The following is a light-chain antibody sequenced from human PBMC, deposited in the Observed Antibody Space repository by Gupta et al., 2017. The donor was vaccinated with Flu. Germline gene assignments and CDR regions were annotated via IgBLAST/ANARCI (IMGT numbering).Light chain of an antibody. V-gene: IGKV3-15*01. CDR3: QQSNNWHPVT. J-gene: IGKJ1*01. Sequence: IVMTQSPATLSVSPGERATLSCRASQSVSSNLAWYQQTPGQAPRLLIYGASTRATGIPARFSGSGYGTEFTLTISSRQSEDFAVYYGQQSNNWHPVTYGQGTKVEIK. CDR2: GAS. CDR1: QSVSSN.